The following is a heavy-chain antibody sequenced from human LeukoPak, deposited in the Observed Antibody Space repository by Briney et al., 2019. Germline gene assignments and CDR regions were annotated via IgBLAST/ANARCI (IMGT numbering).Heavy chain of an antibody. J-gene: IGHJ4*02. V-gene: IGHV3-23*01. Sequence: GGSLRLSCAASGFTFSSYAMSWVRQAPGKGLEWVSAISGSGGSTYYADSVKGRFTISRDNSKNTLYLQMNSLRAEDTAVYYCAKDGGPGGYSYGFLGYWGQGTLATVSS. CDR3: AKDGGPGGYSYGFLGY. D-gene: IGHD5-18*01. CDR2: ISGSGGST. CDR1: GFTFSSYA.